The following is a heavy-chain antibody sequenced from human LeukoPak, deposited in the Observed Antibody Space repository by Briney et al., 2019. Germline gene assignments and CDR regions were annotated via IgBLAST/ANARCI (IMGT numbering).Heavy chain of an antibody. Sequence: ASVKVSCKVSGYTLTELSMHWVRQAPGKGLEWMGGFDPEDGETIYAQKFQGRVTMTEDTSTYTAYMELSSLRSEDTAVYYCATDGPRELLPRPFDYWGQGTLVTVSS. J-gene: IGHJ4*02. CDR3: ATDGPRELLPRPFDY. D-gene: IGHD3-10*01. CDR2: FDPEDGET. CDR1: GYTLTELS. V-gene: IGHV1-24*01.